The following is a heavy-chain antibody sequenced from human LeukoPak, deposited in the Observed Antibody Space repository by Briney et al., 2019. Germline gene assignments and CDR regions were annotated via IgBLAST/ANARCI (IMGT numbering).Heavy chain of an antibody. CDR1: GGSISSGGYS. V-gene: IGHV4-30-2*01. D-gene: IGHD2-21*02. J-gene: IGHJ6*02. CDR3: ARMVTAIGYYYGMDV. CDR2: IYHSGST. Sequence: SETLSLTCAVSGGSISSGGYSWSWIRQPPGKGLEWIGYIYHSGSTYYNPSLKSRVTISVDRSKNQFFLKLSSVTAADTAVYYCARMVTAIGYYYGMDVWGQGATVTVSS.